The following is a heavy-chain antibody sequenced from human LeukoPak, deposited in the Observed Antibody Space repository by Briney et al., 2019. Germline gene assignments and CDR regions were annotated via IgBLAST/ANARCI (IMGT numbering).Heavy chain of an antibody. D-gene: IGHD6-19*01. CDR2: IIPIFGTA. Sequence: SVKVSCKASGGTFSSYAISWVRQAPGQGLEWMGRIIPIFGTANYAQKFQGRVTITADKSTSTAYMELSSLRSEDTAVYYCARRMNSSGCCRNAFDIWGQGTMVIVSS. CDR3: ARRMNSSGCCRNAFDI. CDR1: GGTFSSYA. J-gene: IGHJ3*02. V-gene: IGHV1-69*06.